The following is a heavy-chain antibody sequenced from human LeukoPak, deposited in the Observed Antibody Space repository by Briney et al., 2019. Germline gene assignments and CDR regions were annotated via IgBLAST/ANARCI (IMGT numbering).Heavy chain of an antibody. CDR2: THYSGIT. CDR3: VRIYYDSSGYYLTDYYLDS. J-gene: IGHJ4*02. V-gene: IGHV4-39*01. Sequence: PSETLSLTCTVSGDSISSSSFHWGWIRQPPGRGLEWVASTHYSGITYYSPSLKSRVTVSVDTSRNRFSLQLSSVTAADTAVYYCVRIYYDSSGYYLTDYYLDSWGQGTLVTVSS. D-gene: IGHD3-22*01. CDR1: GDSISSSSFH.